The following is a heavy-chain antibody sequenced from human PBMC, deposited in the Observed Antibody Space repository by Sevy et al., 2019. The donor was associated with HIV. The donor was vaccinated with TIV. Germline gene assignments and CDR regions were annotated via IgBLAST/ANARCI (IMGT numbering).Heavy chain of an antibody. D-gene: IGHD4-17*01. Sequence: GGSLRLSCAASGFTFSSYGMHWVRQAPGKGLEWVAVIWFDGSNTYYADSVKGRFTISRDIAKNTLHLQMSSLRAEDTAVYYCARDLEFYDYGAYGPAFMPDYWGQGTLVTVSS. CDR3: ARDLEFYDYGAYGPAFMPDY. V-gene: IGHV3-33*01. J-gene: IGHJ4*02. CDR2: IWFDGSNT. CDR1: GFTFSSYG.